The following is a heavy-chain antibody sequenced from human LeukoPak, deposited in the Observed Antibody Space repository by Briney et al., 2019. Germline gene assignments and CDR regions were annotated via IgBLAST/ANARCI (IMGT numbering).Heavy chain of an antibody. V-gene: IGHV4-38-2*02. CDR2: IYHSGST. J-gene: IGHJ4*02. CDR1: GYSINSGYY. Sequence: PSETLSLTCAVSGYSINSGYYWGWIRQPPGKGLEWIGSIYHSGSTYYNPSLKSRVTISVDTSKNQFSLKLSSVTAADTAVYYCARDRWFGELAPLDYWGQGTLVTVSS. D-gene: IGHD3-10*01. CDR3: ARDRWFGELAPLDY.